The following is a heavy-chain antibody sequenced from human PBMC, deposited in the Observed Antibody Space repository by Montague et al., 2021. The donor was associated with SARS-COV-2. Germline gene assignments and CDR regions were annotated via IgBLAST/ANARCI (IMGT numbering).Heavy chain of an antibody. V-gene: IGHV4-31*03. Sequence: TLSLTCTVSGGSISSGGYYWSWIRQHPGKGLEWIGYIYYSGSTYYNPSLKSRVTISVDTSKNQFSLKLSSVTAADTAVYYCARHKKRLWFGELLFDYWGQGTLVTVPS. CDR3: ARHKKRLWFGELLFDY. D-gene: IGHD3-10*01. J-gene: IGHJ4*02. CDR1: GGSISSGGYY. CDR2: IYYSGST.